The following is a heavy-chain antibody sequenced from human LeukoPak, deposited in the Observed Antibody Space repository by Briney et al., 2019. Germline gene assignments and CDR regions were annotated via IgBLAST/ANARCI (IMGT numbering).Heavy chain of an antibody. CDR2: IYTSGST. D-gene: IGHD3-3*01. CDR1: GGSISSGSYY. J-gene: IGHJ6*03. V-gene: IGHV4-61*02. Sequence: KPSETLSLTCTVSGGSISSGSYYWSWIRQPAGKGLEWIGRIYTSGSTNYNPSLKSRVTISVDTSKNQFSLKLSSVTAADTAVYYCARDSSGYYSYYYYYYYMDVWGKGTTVTVSS. CDR3: ARDSSGYYSYYYYYYYMDV.